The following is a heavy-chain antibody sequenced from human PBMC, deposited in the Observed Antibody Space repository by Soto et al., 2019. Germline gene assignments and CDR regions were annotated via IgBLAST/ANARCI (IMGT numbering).Heavy chain of an antibody. J-gene: IGHJ3*02. CDR3: ARACRPRDSSGYPSYDAFDI. V-gene: IGHV3-11*01. CDR1: GFTFSDYY. Sequence: GGSLRLSCAASGFTFSDYYMSWIRQAPGKGLEWVSYISSSGSTIYYADSVKGRFTISRDNAKNSLYLQMNSLRAEDTAVYYCARACRPRDSSGYPSYDAFDIWGQGTMVTVSS. D-gene: IGHD3-22*01. CDR2: ISSSGSTI.